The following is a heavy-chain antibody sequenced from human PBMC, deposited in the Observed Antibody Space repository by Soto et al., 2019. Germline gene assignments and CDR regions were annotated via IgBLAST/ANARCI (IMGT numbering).Heavy chain of an antibody. CDR2: INAGNGNT. CDR1: GYTFTSYA. D-gene: IGHD3-22*01. V-gene: IGHV1-3*01. Sequence: GASVKVSCKASGYTFTSYAMHWVRQAPGQRLEWMGWINAGNGNTKYSQKFQGRVTITRDTSASTAYMELSSLRSEDTAVYYCARDTLPYHYYDSSGYNWFDPWGQGTLVTVSS. CDR3: ARDTLPYHYYDSSGYNWFDP. J-gene: IGHJ5*02.